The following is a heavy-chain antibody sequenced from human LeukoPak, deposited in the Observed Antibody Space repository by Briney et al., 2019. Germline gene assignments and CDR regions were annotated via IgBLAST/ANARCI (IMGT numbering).Heavy chain of an antibody. D-gene: IGHD3-22*01. CDR1: GSTFSSYG. Sequence: GGSLRLSCAASGSTFSSYGMHWVRQAPGKGLEWVAVIWYDGSNKYYADSVKGRFTISRDNSKNTLYLQMNSLRAEDTAVYYCAKDITMIVVVNAFDIWGQGTMVTVSS. V-gene: IGHV3-33*06. CDR2: IWYDGSNK. CDR3: AKDITMIVVVNAFDI. J-gene: IGHJ3*02.